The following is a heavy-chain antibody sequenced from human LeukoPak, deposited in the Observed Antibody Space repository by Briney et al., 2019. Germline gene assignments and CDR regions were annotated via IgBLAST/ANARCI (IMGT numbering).Heavy chain of an antibody. CDR3: ARHKPEDPKPSGPFDP. Sequence: KTGESLKISCKGSGYSFTSYWIGWVRQMPGKGLEWMGIIYPGDSDTRYSPSFQGQVTISADRSISTAYLQWSSLKASDTAMYYCARHKPEDPKPSGPFDPWGQGTLVTVSS. V-gene: IGHV5-51*01. J-gene: IGHJ5*02. CDR2: IYPGDSDT. CDR1: GYSFTSYW. D-gene: IGHD1-14*01.